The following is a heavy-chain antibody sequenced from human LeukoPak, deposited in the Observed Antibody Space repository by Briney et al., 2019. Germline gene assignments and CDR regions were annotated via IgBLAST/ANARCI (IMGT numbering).Heavy chain of an antibody. CDR3: ASIGKAVAAVDY. Sequence: AAVKVSCKGSGYTFTGYYMHWVGQAPGQGVEGVGWINPNSCRTNYAQTFQGRVTMTRDTSISTAYMELSRLRSDDTAVYYCASIGKAVAAVDYWGQGTLVTVSS. CDR1: GYTFTGYY. CDR2: INPNSCRT. V-gene: IGHV1-2*02. D-gene: IGHD6-19*01. J-gene: IGHJ4*02.